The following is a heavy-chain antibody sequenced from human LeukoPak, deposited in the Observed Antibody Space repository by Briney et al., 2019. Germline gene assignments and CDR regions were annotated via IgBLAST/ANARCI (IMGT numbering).Heavy chain of an antibody. J-gene: IGHJ5*02. D-gene: IGHD3-9*01. Sequence: ASVKVSCKASGGTFSSYAISWVRQAPGQGLEWMGGIIPIFGTANYAQKFQGRVTITADESTSTAYMELSSLRSEDTAVYYCARGPDYDILTGYPTNAPQFDPWGQGTLVTVSS. CDR2: IIPIFGTA. CDR3: ARGPDYDILTGYPTNAPQFDP. CDR1: GGTFSSYA. V-gene: IGHV1-69*13.